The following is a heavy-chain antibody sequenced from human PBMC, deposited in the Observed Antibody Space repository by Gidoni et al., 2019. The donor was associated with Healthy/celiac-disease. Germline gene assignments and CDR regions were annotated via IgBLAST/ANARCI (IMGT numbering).Heavy chain of an antibody. CDR3: AAHHSSGTLDY. CDR2: FEPEDGET. J-gene: IGHJ4*02. CDR1: GNTRSDLS. Sequence: QVQLVQSGAEGKTPGASVKVSCKVSGNTRSDLSMHWVRQAPGKGREWKGGFEPEDGETICAQIIQGRVTMTEDTYTDTAYMELSSLRSEDTAVYYCAAHHSSGTLDYWGQGTLVTVSS. D-gene: IGHD6-19*01. V-gene: IGHV1-24*01.